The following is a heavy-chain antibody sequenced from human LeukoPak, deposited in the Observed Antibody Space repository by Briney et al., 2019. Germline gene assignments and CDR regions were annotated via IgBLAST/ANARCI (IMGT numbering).Heavy chain of an antibody. CDR3: ARVPDSDSSFDY. D-gene: IGHD3-22*01. CDR1: GGSISSGGYF. V-gene: IGHV4-31*03. CDR2: IYYSGST. J-gene: IGHJ4*02. Sequence: SETLSLTCTVSGGSISSGGYFWSWIRQHPGKGLEWIGYIYYSGSTSYNPSLKGRVTISLDTSKNQFSLELSSVTAADTAVYYCARVPDSDSSFDYWGQGTLVTVSS.